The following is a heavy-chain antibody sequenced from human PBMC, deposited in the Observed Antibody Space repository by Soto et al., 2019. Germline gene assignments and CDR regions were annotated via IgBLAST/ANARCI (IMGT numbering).Heavy chain of an antibody. CDR3: ARSSSSWLGYYYYGMDV. CDR2: MNPNSGNA. V-gene: IGHV1-8*01. CDR1: GYTFTSYD. D-gene: IGHD6-13*01. Sequence: ASVKVSCKASGYTFTSYDINWVRQATGQGLEWMGWMNPNSGNAGYAQKFQGRVTMTRNTSISTAYMELSSLRSEDTAVYYCARSSSSWLGYYYYGMDVWGQGTTVTVSS. J-gene: IGHJ6*02.